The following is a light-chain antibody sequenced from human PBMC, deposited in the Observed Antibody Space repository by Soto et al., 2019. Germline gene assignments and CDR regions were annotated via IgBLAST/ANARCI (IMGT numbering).Light chain of an antibody. V-gene: IGKV1-5*03. CDR1: QTISSW. J-gene: IGKJ1*01. Sequence: DIQMTQSPSTLSGSVGDRVTITCRASQTISSWLDWYQQKPGKAPKLLIYKASTLKSGVPSRFSGSGSGTDFTLTISSLKPDDCATYYCQHYNSYSEAFRQGTKVQLK. CDR3: QHYNSYSEA. CDR2: KAS.